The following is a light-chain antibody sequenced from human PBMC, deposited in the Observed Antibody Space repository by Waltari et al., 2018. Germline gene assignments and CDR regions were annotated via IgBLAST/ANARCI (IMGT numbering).Light chain of an antibody. V-gene: IGKV2-29*02. Sequence: DIVMTQILLSLSVNPGQLASISCKSSQSLLHIDGKTYLYGYLQKPGQSPHLLIYEGSSRFSGVPDRFSGSGSGTTFTLKISRVEAEDVGVYYCMQALHLPAVTFGGGTKVELK. J-gene: IGKJ4*01. CDR3: MQALHLPAVT. CDR2: EGS. CDR1: QSLLHIDGKTY.